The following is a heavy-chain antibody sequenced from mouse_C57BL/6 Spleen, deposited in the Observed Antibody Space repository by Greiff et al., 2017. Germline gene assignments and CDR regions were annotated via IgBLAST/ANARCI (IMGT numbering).Heavy chain of an antibody. CDR1: GFSLTSYG. D-gene: IGHD2-1*01. CDR3: AREESYGNYGAMDY. Sequence: VQRVESGPGLVAPSQSLSITCTVSGFSLTSYGVHWVRQPPGKGLEWLVVIWSDGSTTYNSALKSRLSISKDNSKSQVFLKMNSLQTDDTAMYYCAREESYGNYGAMDYWGQGTSVTVSS. CDR2: IWSDGST. V-gene: IGHV2-6*03. J-gene: IGHJ4*01.